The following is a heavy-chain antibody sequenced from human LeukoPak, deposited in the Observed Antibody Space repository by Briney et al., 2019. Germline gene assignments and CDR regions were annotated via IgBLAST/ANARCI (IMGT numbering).Heavy chain of an antibody. J-gene: IGHJ4*02. Sequence: ASVKVSCKASGYTFTSYGISWVRQAPGQGLEWMGIINPSGGSTSYAQKFQGRVTMTRDTSTSTVYMELSSLRSEDTAVYYCARDSGSSWYRLWGQGTLVTVSS. CDR2: INPSGGST. V-gene: IGHV1-46*01. D-gene: IGHD6-13*01. CDR1: GYTFTSYG. CDR3: ARDSGSSWYRL.